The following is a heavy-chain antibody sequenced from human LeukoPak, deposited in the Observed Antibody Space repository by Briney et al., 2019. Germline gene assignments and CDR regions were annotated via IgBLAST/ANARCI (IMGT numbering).Heavy chain of an antibody. Sequence: GGSLRLSCAASGVTFCSYAMSWVRQAPGKGLEWVSAISGSGGSTYYADSVKGRFTISRDNSKNTLYLQMNSLRAKDTAVYYCAKEVGYSYGSSFDYWGQGTLVTVSS. CDR2: ISGSGGST. V-gene: IGHV3-23*01. CDR3: AKEVGYSYGSSFDY. CDR1: GVTFCSYA. D-gene: IGHD5-18*01. J-gene: IGHJ4*02.